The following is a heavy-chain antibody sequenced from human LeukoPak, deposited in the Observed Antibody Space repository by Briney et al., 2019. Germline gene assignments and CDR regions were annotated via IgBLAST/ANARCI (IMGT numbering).Heavy chain of an antibody. J-gene: IGHJ3*02. CDR2: INPNSGGT. V-gene: IGHV1-2*02. D-gene: IGHD3-22*01. CDR3: ARTRGSYVHDAFDI. CDR1: GYTFTTFY. Sequence: ASVKVSCKASGYTFTTFYMHWVRQAPGQGLEWMGWINPNSGGTTYARKFQVRVTMTRDTSINTAYMELSRLESDDTAVYYCARTRGSYVHDAFDIWGQGTVVTVSS.